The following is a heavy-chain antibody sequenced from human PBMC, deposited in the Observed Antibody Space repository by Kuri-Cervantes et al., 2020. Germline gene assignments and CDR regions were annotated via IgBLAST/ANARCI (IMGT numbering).Heavy chain of an antibody. CDR1: GFTFSDYY. V-gene: IGHV3-11*04. CDR3: ARQYYDYVWGSYPWTEINWFDP. D-gene: IGHD3-16*01. Sequence: LSLPGAASGFTFSDYYMSWIRQAPGKGLEWVSYISSSGSTIYYADSVKGRFTISRDNAKNSLYLQMNSLRAEDTAVYYCARQYYDYVWGSYPWTEINWFDPWGQGTLVTVSS. J-gene: IGHJ5*02. CDR2: ISSSGSTI.